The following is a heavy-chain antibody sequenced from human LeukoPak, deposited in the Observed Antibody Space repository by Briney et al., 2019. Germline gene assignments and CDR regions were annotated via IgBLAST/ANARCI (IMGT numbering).Heavy chain of an antibody. CDR2: INSSGGST. D-gene: IGHD3-10*01. CDR3: ARDKDGSGSSPRNWFDP. V-gene: IGHV1-46*01. Sequence: GASVKVSCKASGYTLTSYYMHWVRQAPGQGLEWMGIINSSGGSTRYAQKFQGRVTMTRDTSTSTVYMELSSLRSEDTAVYYCARDKDGSGSSPRNWFDPWGQGTLVTVSS. CDR1: GYTLTSYY. J-gene: IGHJ5*02.